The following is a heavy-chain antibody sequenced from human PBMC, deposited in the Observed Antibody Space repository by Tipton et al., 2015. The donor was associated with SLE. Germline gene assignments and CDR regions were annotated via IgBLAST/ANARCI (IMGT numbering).Heavy chain of an antibody. CDR2: IYHSGSS. CDR3: ARAPNTRAFDT. V-gene: IGHV4-59*11. Sequence: TLSLTCSVSIGSIGSHYWSWIRQPPGKGLEWVGYIYHSGSSNYSPSLKSRVIMSVDTSKNQFSLRLRSVTAADTAVYFCARAPNTRAFDTWGQGTMVTVSS. J-gene: IGHJ3*02. CDR1: IGSIGSHY.